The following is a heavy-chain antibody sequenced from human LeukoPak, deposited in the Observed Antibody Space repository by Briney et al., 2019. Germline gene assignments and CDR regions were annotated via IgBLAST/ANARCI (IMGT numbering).Heavy chain of an antibody. J-gene: IGHJ4*02. CDR2: INSDGSWT. Sequence: GGSLRLSCAASGNYWMHWVRQVPGKGLVWVSHINSDGSWTSYADSVKGRFTISKDNAKNTVYLQMNSLRAEDTAVYYCVSFYETYWGRGNLVTVSS. CDR1: GNYW. D-gene: IGHD2/OR15-2a*01. V-gene: IGHV3-74*01. CDR3: VSFYETY.